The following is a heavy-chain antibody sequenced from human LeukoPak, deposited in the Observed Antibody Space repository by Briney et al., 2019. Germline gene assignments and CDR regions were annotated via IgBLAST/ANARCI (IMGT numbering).Heavy chain of an antibody. D-gene: IGHD3-3*01. V-gene: IGHV3-73*01. CDR1: GFTFSGSA. CDR3: TRLSVDLEWFFDY. CDR2: TKSKANNYAT. J-gene: IGHJ4*02. Sequence: PGGSLRLSCAASGFTFSGSAMHWVRQTSGKGLEWVGRTKSKANNYATAYAASVKGRFTISRDDSKNTAYLQMNSLKTEDTAVYYCTRLSVDLEWFFDYWGQGTLVTVSS.